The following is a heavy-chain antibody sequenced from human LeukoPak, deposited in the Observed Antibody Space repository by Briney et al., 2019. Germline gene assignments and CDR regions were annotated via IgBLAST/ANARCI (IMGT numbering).Heavy chain of an antibody. CDR1: GGSISSHY. CDR3: ARLLTYYYDSSVVLFDP. J-gene: IGHJ5*02. Sequence: SETLSLTCTVSGGSISSHYWSWIRQPPGKGLEWIGYIYYSGSTNYNLSLKSRVTISVDTSKNQFSLKLSSVTAADTAVYYCARLLTYYYDSSVVLFDPWGQGTLVTVSS. CDR2: IYYSGST. D-gene: IGHD3-22*01. V-gene: IGHV4-59*11.